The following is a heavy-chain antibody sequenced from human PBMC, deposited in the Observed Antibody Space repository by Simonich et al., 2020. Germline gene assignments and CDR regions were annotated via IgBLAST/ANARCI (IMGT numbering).Heavy chain of an antibody. Sequence: QLQLQESGPGLVKPSETLSLTCTVSGGSISSSSYYWGWIRQPPGKGLEWIGSIYYGVRTYDTPSLKIRVTISVDTSKNQFSLKLSSVTAADTAVYYCARHAGFAFDIWGQGTMVTVSS. CDR2: IYYGVRT. V-gene: IGHV4-39*01. CDR1: GGSISSSSYY. CDR3: ARHAGFAFDI. J-gene: IGHJ3*02. D-gene: IGHD6-13*01.